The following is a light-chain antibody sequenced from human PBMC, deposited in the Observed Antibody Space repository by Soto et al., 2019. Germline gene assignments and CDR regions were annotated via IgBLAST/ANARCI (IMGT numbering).Light chain of an antibody. J-gene: IGKJ5*01. CDR1: QDISNY. Sequence: DIQMTQSPSSLSASVGDRVTITCRASQDISNYLAWFQQKPGKAPNSLIYAASSLHGGVPSKFSGSGSGTDFTLTISSLQPEDFATYYCQQYDSYPITFGQGTRLEIK. V-gene: IGKV1-16*02. CDR3: QQYDSYPIT. CDR2: AAS.